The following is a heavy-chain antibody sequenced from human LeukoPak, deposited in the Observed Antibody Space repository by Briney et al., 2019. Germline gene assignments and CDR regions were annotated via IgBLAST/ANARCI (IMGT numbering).Heavy chain of an antibody. J-gene: IGHJ3*02. CDR1: GGTFSSYG. D-gene: IGHD4-17*01. Sequence: GASVKVSCKASGGTFSSYGIGWVRQAPGQGLEWMGRISAYNGNTNYAQKLQGRVTMTTDTSTSTAYMELRSLRSDDTAVYYCARDGYGDYGLGGFDIWGQGTMVTVSS. CDR3: ARDGYGDYGLGGFDI. CDR2: ISAYNGNT. V-gene: IGHV1-18*01.